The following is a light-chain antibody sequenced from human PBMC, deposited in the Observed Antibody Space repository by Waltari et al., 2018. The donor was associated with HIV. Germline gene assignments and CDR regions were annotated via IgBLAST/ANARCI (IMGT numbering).Light chain of an antibody. Sequence: EIVMTQSPDSLAVYMGERANINCKSSKTVLYSSNNKNYLTWYQQRPGQPPKVVIYWASTRESGVPDRFSGSGSGTDFTLTINSLQAEDVAVYYCQQYYSLPYTFGRGTKLEIK. J-gene: IGKJ2*01. CDR3: QQYYSLPYT. CDR1: KTVLYSSNNKNY. V-gene: IGKV4-1*01. CDR2: WAS.